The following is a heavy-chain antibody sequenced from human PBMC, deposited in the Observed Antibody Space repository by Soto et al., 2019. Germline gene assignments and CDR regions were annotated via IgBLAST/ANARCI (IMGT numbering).Heavy chain of an antibody. Sequence: ASVKVSCKASGYTFTSYGISWVRQAPGQGLEWMGWISAYNGNTNYAQKLQGRVTMTTDTSTSTAYMELRSLRSDDTAVYYCARVTVTYYDFWSGYDSDFDYWGKGTLVTVSS. D-gene: IGHD3-3*01. J-gene: IGHJ4*02. V-gene: IGHV1-18*01. CDR2: ISAYNGNT. CDR1: GYTFTSYG. CDR3: ARVTVTYYDFWSGYDSDFDY.